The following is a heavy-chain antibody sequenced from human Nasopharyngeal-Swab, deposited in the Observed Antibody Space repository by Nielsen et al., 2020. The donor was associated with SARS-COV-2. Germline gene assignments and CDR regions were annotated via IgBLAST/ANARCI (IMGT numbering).Heavy chain of an antibody. CDR3: ATAPSIFGVVTPSAGGYYYYYGMDV. V-gene: IGHV1-24*01. CDR2: FDPEDGET. CDR1: GYTLSELS. D-gene: IGHD3-3*01. Sequence: ASSLISCKVSGYTLSELSMHWLRQPPGKGLQWMVGFDPEDGETIYAQKFQGRVTINEDTSTDTAYMELSSLRSEDTAVYYCATAPSIFGVVTPSAGGYYYYYGMDVWGQGTTVTVSS. J-gene: IGHJ6*02.